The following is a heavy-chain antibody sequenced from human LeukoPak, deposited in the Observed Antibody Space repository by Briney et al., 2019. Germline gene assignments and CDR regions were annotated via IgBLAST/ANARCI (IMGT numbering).Heavy chain of an antibody. Sequence: GGSLRLSRAASGFIFNNYAMSWGRQAPGKGLEWVAAITRSDGSTYYTDSVKGRFTISRDNSKDTLYLQMNSLRAEDTAIYYCAKRVADGGNHGGWFDHWGQGTLVTVSS. CDR1: GFIFNNYA. D-gene: IGHD4-23*01. V-gene: IGHV3-23*01. CDR3: AKRVADGGNHGGWFDH. CDR2: ITRSDGST. J-gene: IGHJ5*02.